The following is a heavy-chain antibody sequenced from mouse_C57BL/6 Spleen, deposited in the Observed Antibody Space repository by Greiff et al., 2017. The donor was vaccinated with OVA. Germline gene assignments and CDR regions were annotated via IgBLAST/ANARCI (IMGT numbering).Heavy chain of an antibody. J-gene: IGHJ2*01. V-gene: IGHV14-2*01. Sequence: VQLQQSGAELVKPGASVKLSCTASGFNINDYYMHWVTQRTEQGLEWIGRIDPEDGETKSAPKFQGKATITADTSSNTAYLQLSSLTSEDTAVYYCARFTTVVAHYFDYWGQGTTLTVSS. D-gene: IGHD1-1*01. CDR3: ARFTTVVAHYFDY. CDR2: IDPEDGET. CDR1: GFNINDYY.